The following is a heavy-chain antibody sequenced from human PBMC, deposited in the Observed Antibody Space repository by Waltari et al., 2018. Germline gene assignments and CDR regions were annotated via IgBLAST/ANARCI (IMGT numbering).Heavy chain of an antibody. J-gene: IGHJ4*02. Sequence: QVQLQESGPGLAKSSLTLSLTCVVTGASTSHGGYYWGWVRQHHGKGLEWIGHTFYNGDAYYNPSLKRRGAISVHTSDNQFSLNLESVTAADTAVYFCARGRTSTGFDYWGQGTLVTVSS. CDR1: GASTSHGGYY. V-gene: IGHV4-31*11. CDR2: TFYNGDA. D-gene: IGHD1-1*01. CDR3: ARGRTSTGFDY.